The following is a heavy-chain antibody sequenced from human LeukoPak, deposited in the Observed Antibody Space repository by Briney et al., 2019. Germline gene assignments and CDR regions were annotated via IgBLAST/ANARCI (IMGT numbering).Heavy chain of an antibody. V-gene: IGHV1-69*13. CDR1: GGTFSSYG. J-gene: IGHJ6*03. D-gene: IGHD3-3*01. Sequence: SVKVSCKASGGTFSSYGISWVRQAPGQGLEWMGEIIPIFGTANYAQKFQGRVTITADESTSTAYMELSSLRSEDTAVYYCARVSSRRLLLEWLPSDYYYYYMDVWGKGTTVTVSS. CDR3: ARVSSRRLLLEWLPSDYYYYYMDV. CDR2: IIPIFGTA.